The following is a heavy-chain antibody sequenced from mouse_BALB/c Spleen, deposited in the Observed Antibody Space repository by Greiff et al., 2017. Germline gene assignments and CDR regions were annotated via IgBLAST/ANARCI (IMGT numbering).Heavy chain of an antibody. D-gene: IGHD2-10*02. V-gene: IGHV3-2*02. Sequence: EVQLQQSGPGLVKPSQSLSLTCTVTGYSITSDYAWNWIRQFPGNKLEWMGYISYSGSTSYNPSLESRISITRDTSKNQFFLQLNSVTTEDTATYYCARSRRYGNRYWYFDVWGAGTTVTVSS. CDR2: ISYSGST. J-gene: IGHJ1*01. CDR1: GYSITSDYA. CDR3: ARSRRYGNRYWYFDV.